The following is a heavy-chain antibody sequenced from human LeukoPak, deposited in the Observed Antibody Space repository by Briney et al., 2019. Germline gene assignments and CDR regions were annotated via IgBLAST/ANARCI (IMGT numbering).Heavy chain of an antibody. CDR3: ARDLSTVTTLGLVRELVQNYYYYGMDV. Sequence: SVNVSCKASGGTFSSYAISWVRQAPGQGLEWMGGIIPIFGTANYAQKFQGRVTITADESTSTAYMELSSLRSEDTAVYYCARDLSTVTTLGLVRELVQNYYYYGMDVWGQGTTVTVSS. J-gene: IGHJ6*02. D-gene: IGHD4-11*01. V-gene: IGHV1-69*01. CDR1: GGTFSSYA. CDR2: IIPIFGTA.